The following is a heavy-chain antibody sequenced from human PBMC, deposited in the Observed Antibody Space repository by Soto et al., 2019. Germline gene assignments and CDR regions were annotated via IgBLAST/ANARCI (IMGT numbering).Heavy chain of an antibody. V-gene: IGHV4-39*01. J-gene: IGHJ4*02. D-gene: IGHD3-3*01. CDR3: ARHSTQSYYGFWSGYYSPLSFWSDY. Sequence: LQTLSLTCTVSGGAISISSYYWGLIRQPPGNGRERTGSIYYSGSAYYNPSLNSRVTISVHRSKNQFSLKLSSVTAADTAVYYRARHSTQSYYGFWSGYYSPLSFWSDYWGKGPLVIVSS. CDR1: GGAISISSYY. CDR2: IYYSGSA.